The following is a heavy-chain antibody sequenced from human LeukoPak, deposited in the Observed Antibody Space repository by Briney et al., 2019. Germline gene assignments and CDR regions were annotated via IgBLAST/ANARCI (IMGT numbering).Heavy chain of an antibody. Sequence: GGSLRLSCAASGFTFNYYWMNWVRQAPGKGLEWVANIKQGGSEIYYVDSVKGRFTISRDNAKNSLYLQMNSLRAEDTAVYYCARTFTIFGVVEYYFDYWGQGTLVTVSS. CDR3: ARTFTIFGVVEYYFDY. D-gene: IGHD3-3*01. CDR1: GFTFNYYW. V-gene: IGHV3-7*03. CDR2: IKQGGSEI. J-gene: IGHJ4*02.